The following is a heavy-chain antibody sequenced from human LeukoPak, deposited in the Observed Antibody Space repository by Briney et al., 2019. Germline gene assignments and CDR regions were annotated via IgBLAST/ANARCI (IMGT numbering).Heavy chain of an antibody. D-gene: IGHD6-13*01. V-gene: IGHV4-34*01. CDR1: GGSFSGYY. CDR2: INHSGST. Sequence: PSETLSLTCAVYGGSFSGYYWSWIRQPPGKWLEWIGEINHSGSTNYNPSLKSRVTMSVDTSKNQFSLKLSSVTAADTAVYYCARDSLHIAAAGSGADYWGQGTLVTVSS. CDR3: ARDSLHIAAAGSGADY. J-gene: IGHJ4*02.